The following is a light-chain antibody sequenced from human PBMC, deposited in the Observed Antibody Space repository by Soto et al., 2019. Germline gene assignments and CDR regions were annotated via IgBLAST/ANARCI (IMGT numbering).Light chain of an antibody. CDR2: GAS. Sequence: EIMLTQSPGTLSLSPGERATLSCRASQSVSSSFLAWYQQKPGQAPRLLIYGASIRATGIPDRFSGSGSGTDFTLTSSRLEPEYLAMYLCQHYGTSLWTFGQGTKVEIK. J-gene: IGKJ1*01. CDR1: QSVSSSF. CDR3: QHYGTSLWT. V-gene: IGKV3-20*01.